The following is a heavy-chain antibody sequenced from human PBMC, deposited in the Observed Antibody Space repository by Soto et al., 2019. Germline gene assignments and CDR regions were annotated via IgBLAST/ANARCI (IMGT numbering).Heavy chain of an antibody. CDR2: LYHSGST. D-gene: IGHD3-16*01. V-gene: IGHV4-4*02. J-gene: IGHJ4*02. CDR3: ASAGDQNSDYFDY. Sequence: QVQLQESGPGLVKPSGTLSLTCAVSNGSISSSNWWSWVRQPPGKGREWIGELYHSGSTNYNPSLKSRVTISVDKSKNQFSLKLSSVTAADTAVYYCASAGDQNSDYFDYWGQGTLVTVSS. CDR1: NGSISSSNW.